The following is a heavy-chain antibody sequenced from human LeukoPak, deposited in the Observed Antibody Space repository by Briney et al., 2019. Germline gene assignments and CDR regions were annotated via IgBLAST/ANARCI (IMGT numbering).Heavy chain of an antibody. J-gene: IGHJ4*02. V-gene: IGHV4-34*01. CDR2: INHSGST. D-gene: IGHD1-26*01. CDR3: ARGGIVGALLLRY. Sequence: SETLSLTCAVYGGSFSGYYWSWIRQPPGKGLEWIGEINHSGSTNYNPSLKSRVTISVDTSKNQFSLKLSSVTAADTAVYYCARGGIVGALLLRYWGQGTLVTVSS. CDR1: GGSFSGYY.